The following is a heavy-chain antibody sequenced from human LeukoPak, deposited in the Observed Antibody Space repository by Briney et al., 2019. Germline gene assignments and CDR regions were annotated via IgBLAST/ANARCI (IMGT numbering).Heavy chain of an antibody. D-gene: IGHD6-6*01. CDR1: GFTFSSYS. V-gene: IGHV3-21*01. J-gene: IGHJ6*02. CDR3: ARVVAARPYYYSGMDV. Sequence: GESLRLSCAASGFTFSSYSMNWDRQAPGKGLEWVSSNSSSSSDIYYADSVKGRFTISRDNAKHSLYLPMNSLRAEDTAVYYCARVVAARPYYYSGMDVWGQGTTVTASS. CDR2: NSSSSSDI.